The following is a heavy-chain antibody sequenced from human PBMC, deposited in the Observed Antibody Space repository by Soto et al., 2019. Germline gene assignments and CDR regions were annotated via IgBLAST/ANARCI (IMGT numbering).Heavy chain of an antibody. CDR2: ISYDGSNK. V-gene: IGHV3-30-3*01. J-gene: IGHJ4*02. CDR1: GFTFSSYA. CDR3: ATHARDSSGWFDY. D-gene: IGHD6-19*01. Sequence: PGGSLRLSCAASGFTFSSYAMHWVRQAPGKGLEWVAVISYDGSNKYYADSVKGRFTISRDNSKNTLYLQMNSLRAEDTAVYYCATHARDSSGWFDYWGQGTLVTVSS.